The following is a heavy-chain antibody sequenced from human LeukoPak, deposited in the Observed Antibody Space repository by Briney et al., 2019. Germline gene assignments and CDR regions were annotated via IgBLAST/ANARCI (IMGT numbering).Heavy chain of an antibody. CDR3: ASDKTTVNPFDY. V-gene: IGHV3-21*01. D-gene: IGHD4-17*01. CDR2: ISSSSSYI. Sequence: GGSLRLSCAASRFTFSSYSMNWVRQAPGKGLEWVSSISSSSSYIYYADSVKGRFTISRDNAKNSLYLQMNSLRAEDTAVYYCASDKTTVNPFDYWGQGTLVTVSS. J-gene: IGHJ4*02. CDR1: RFTFSSYS.